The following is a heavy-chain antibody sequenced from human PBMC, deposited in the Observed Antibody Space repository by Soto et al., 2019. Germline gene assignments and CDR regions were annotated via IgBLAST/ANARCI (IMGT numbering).Heavy chain of an antibody. J-gene: IGHJ4*02. V-gene: IGHV5-51*01. Sequence: PGESLKISCKGSGYSFANYWIGWVRQMPGKGLEWMGIIYPGDSDTRYSPSFQGQVTISADKSISTAYLQWSSLKASGTAVYYCARVDGRNGFFYDYWGQGTLVTVSS. CDR3: ARVDGRNGFFYDY. CDR1: GYSFANYW. CDR2: IYPGDSDT. D-gene: IGHD2-15*01.